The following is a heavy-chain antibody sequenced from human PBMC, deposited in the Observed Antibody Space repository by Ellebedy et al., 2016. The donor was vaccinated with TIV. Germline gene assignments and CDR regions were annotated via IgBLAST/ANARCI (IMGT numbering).Heavy chain of an antibody. V-gene: IGHV3-21*04. CDR3: ARTWWFGELRIDY. J-gene: IGHJ4*02. D-gene: IGHD3-10*01. CDR1: GFTFSSYS. Sequence: GGSLRLXXAASGFTFSSYSMNWVRQAPGKGLEWVSSISSSSSYIYYADSVKGRFTISRDNAKNSLYLQMNSLRAEDTALYYCARTWWFGELRIDYWGQGTLVTVSS. CDR2: ISSSSSYI.